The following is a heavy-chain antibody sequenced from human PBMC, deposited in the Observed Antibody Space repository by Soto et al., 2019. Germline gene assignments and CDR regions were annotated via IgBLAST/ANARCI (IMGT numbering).Heavy chain of an antibody. CDR2: IYSGGRN. D-gene: IGHD6-13*01. CDR1: GGSISSCY. J-gene: IGHJ4*02. Sequence: SETLSLTCTVSGGSISSCYWSWIRQPAGKGLEGIGRIYSGGRNNYNPSLKSRATMSVDTSKNQFSLRLSSVTAADTAMYYCARRRSRWDYCGQGPLVAVSS. CDR3: ARRRSRWDY. V-gene: IGHV4-4*07.